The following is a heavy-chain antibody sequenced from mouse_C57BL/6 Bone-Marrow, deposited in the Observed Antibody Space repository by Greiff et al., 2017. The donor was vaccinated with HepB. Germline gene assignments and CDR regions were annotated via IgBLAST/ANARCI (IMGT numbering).Heavy chain of an antibody. CDR3: ARVSPLLRAPYWYFDV. CDR2: ISDGGSYT. V-gene: IGHV5-4*03. CDR1: GFTFSSYA. Sequence: EVMLVESGGGLVKPGGSLKLSCAASGFTFSSYAMSWVRQTPEKRLEWVATISDGGSYTYYPDNVKGRFTISRDNAKNNLDMQMSHLKSEDTAMYYCARVSPLLRAPYWYFDVWGTGTTVTVSS. J-gene: IGHJ1*03. D-gene: IGHD1-2*01.